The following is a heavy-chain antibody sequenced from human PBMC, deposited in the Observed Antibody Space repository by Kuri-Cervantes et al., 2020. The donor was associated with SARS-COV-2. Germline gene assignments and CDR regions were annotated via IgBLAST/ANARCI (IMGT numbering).Heavy chain of an antibody. Sequence: GESLKISCAASGFTFSSYWMSWVRQAPGKGLEWVANIKQDGSEQYYVDSVKGRFTISRDNAKNSLYLQMNSPRAEDTAVYYCARARMAGPFDYWGQGTLVTVSS. CDR3: ARARMAGPFDY. CDR2: IKQDGSEQ. J-gene: IGHJ4*02. V-gene: IGHV3-7*01. CDR1: GFTFSSYW. D-gene: IGHD5-24*01.